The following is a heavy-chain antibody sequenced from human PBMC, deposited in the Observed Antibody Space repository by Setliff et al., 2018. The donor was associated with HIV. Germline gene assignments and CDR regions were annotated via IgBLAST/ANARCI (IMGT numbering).Heavy chain of an antibody. CDR1: GYTLTELS. Sequence: ASVKVSCKISGYTLTELSIHWVRQATGQGLEWMGWMNPNSGNTGYAQKFQGRVTMTRNTSISTAYMELSSLRSEDTAVYYCARGIFTGSYHFDYWGQGTLVTV. D-gene: IGHD3-10*01. CDR3: ARGIFTGSYHFDY. V-gene: IGHV1-8*01. CDR2: MNPNSGNT. J-gene: IGHJ4*02.